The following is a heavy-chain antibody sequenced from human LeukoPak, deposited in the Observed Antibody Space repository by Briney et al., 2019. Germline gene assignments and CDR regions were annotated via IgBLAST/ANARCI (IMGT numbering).Heavy chain of an antibody. Sequence: GASVKVACKASVGTFSSYAISWVRQAPAQGLDWMERIIPIFGTANYAQKFKGRVTITTDESTSTDYMELSSLRYEDTAVYYCARDPYYDSSGYEQFDYWGPGTLVTVSS. J-gene: IGHJ4*02. D-gene: IGHD3-22*01. CDR3: ARDPYYDSSGYEQFDY. CDR2: IIPIFGTA. CDR1: VGTFSSYA. V-gene: IGHV1-69*05.